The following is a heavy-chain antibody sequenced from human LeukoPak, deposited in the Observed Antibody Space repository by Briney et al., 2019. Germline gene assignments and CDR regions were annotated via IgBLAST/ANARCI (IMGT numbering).Heavy chain of an antibody. J-gene: IGHJ3*02. V-gene: IGHV5-51*01. D-gene: IGHD3-10*01. CDR1: GYSFTSYS. CDR3: ASDGSGSYDAFDI. Sequence: GESLKISCKGSGYSFTSYSIGWVRQMPVKGLEWMGIIYPGDSDTRYSPSFQGQVTISADKSISTAYLQWSSLKASDTAMYYCASDGSGSYDAFDIWGQXTMXTVSS. CDR2: IYPGDSDT.